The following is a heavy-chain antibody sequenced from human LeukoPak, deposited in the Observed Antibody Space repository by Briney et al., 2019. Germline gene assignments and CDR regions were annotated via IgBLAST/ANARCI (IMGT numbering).Heavy chain of an antibody. J-gene: IGHJ4*02. D-gene: IGHD1-1*01. V-gene: IGHV3-23*01. CDR1: GFTFSSYA. CDR2: ISGSGGST. Sequence: GGSLRLSCAASGFTFSSYAMGWVRQAPGKGLEWVSTISGSGGSTYYADSVKGRFTISRDNSKNTLYLQMNSLRAEDTAVYYCAKDNWNDGEDYFDYWGQGTLVTVSS. CDR3: AKDNWNDGEDYFDY.